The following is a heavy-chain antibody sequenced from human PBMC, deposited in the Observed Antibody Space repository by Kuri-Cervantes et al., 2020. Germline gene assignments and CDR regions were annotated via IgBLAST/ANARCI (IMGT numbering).Heavy chain of an antibody. Sequence: KVSCKGSGYSFTNYWIGWVRQMPGKGLEWVGIIYPDDSDTRYSPSFQGQVTISADKSISTAYLQWSSLKASDSATYYCARTSGSYLGDFDIWGQGTMVTVSS. V-gene: IGHV5-51*01. D-gene: IGHD1-26*01. J-gene: IGHJ3*02. CDR2: IYPDDSDT. CDR3: ARTSGSYLGDFDI. CDR1: GYSFTNYW.